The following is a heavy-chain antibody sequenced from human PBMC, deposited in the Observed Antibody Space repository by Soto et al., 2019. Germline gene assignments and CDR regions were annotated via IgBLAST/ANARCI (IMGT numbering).Heavy chain of an antibody. D-gene: IGHD2-8*02. CDR2: IVVGSGNT. V-gene: IGHV1-58*01. Sequence: SVKVSCKASGFTFTSSAVQWVRQARGQRLEWIGWIVVGSGNTNYAQKYQERVTITGDESTSTAYMGLSSLRSEDTAVYYCARLLLGPYYYYYGMDVWGQGTTVTVSS. CDR1: GFTFTSSA. CDR3: ARLLLGPYYYYYGMDV. J-gene: IGHJ6*02.